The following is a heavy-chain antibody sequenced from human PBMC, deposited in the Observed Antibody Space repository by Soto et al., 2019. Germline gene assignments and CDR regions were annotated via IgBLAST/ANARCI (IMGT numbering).Heavy chain of an antibody. D-gene: IGHD2-15*01. Sequence: ASVKVSCKASGGTFSSDAFSWVRRAPGQGLEWMGGIIPTSGTANYAQKFQGRATITADESTSTAYMELSSLTSEDTAVYFCARGQGYCSGGICYYYYYGMDVWGQGTTVTVSS. J-gene: IGHJ6*02. V-gene: IGHV1-69*13. CDR3: ARGQGYCSGGICYYYYYGMDV. CDR1: GGTFSSDA. CDR2: IIPTSGTA.